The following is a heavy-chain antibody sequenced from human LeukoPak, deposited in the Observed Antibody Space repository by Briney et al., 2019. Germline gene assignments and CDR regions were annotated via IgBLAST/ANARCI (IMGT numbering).Heavy chain of an antibody. Sequence: ASVKVSCKASGGTFSSYAISWVRQAPGQGLEWMGRIIPIFGTANYAQKFQGRVTITADKSTSTAYMELSSLRSEDTAVYYCARYLLIGYDYYMDVWGKGTTVTVSS. CDR3: ARYLLIGYDYYMDV. V-gene: IGHV1-69*06. J-gene: IGHJ6*03. CDR2: IIPIFGTA. CDR1: GGTFSSYA. D-gene: IGHD3-22*01.